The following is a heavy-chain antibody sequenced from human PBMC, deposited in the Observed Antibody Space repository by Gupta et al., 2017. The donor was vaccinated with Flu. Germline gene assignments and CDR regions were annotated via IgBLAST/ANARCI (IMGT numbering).Heavy chain of an antibody. V-gene: IGHV4-39*01. CDR3: AGGVDDSAFDF. D-gene: IGHD5/OR15-5a*01. CDR2: IYYSGTA. CDR1: GGSVSTSNSY. J-gene: IGHJ4*02. Sequence: QLRLQGSGPGLVKPSETLSLSCTVSGGSVSTSNSYWALIRQPPGQGLEWIATIYYSGTAYYNPSLRSRATMSLDTSRNPFSLKVRSMTTADTAVYYCAGGVDDSAFDFWGQGPLVTVSS.